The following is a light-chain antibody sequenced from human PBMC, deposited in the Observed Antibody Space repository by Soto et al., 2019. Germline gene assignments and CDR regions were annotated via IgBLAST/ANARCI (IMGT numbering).Light chain of an antibody. CDR1: SSDVGGYNY. J-gene: IGLJ2*01. CDR2: EVS. CDR3: SSYAGSNNLVV. V-gene: IGLV2-8*01. Sequence: QSVLTQPPSASGSPGQSVTISCTGTSSDVGGYNYVSWYQQHPGKAPKLMIYEVSKRPPGVPDRFSGSKSGNTASLTFSGRPAADEADYYCSSYAGSNNLVVRGRGTKLTVL.